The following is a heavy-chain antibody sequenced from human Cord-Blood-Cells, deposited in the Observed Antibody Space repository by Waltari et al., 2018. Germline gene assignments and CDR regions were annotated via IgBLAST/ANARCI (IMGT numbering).Heavy chain of an antibody. CDR2: ISSSSIYI. J-gene: IGHJ4*02. V-gene: IGHV3-21*01. D-gene: IGHD1-1*01. Sequence: EVQLVESGGGLVKPGGSLRLSCAASGFTFSSYSMNWVRQAPGKGLEWVSSISSSSIYIYYADSVKGRFTISRDNAKNSLYLQMNSLRAEDTAVYYCARDYSGTGTTRWGQGTLVTVSS. CDR1: GFTFSSYS. CDR3: ARDYSGTGTTR.